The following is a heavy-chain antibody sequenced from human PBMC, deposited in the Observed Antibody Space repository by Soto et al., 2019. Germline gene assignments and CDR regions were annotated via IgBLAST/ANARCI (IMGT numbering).Heavy chain of an antibody. Sequence: GGSLRLSCTASGFTFGDYAMSWFRQAPGKGLEWVGFIRSKAYGGTTEYAASVKGRFTISRDDSKSIAYLQMNSLKTEDTAVYYCTGYDFWSGYYLNWFDPWGQGTLVTVSS. CDR2: IRSKAYGGTT. V-gene: IGHV3-49*03. J-gene: IGHJ5*02. CDR3: TGYDFWSGYYLNWFDP. D-gene: IGHD3-3*01. CDR1: GFTFGDYA.